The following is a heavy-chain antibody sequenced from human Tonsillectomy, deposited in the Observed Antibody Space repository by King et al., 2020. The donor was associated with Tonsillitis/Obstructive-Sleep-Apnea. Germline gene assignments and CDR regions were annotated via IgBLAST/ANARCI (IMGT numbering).Heavy chain of an antibody. CDR1: GFTFSNYA. D-gene: IGHD3-3*01. V-gene: IGHV3-30*04. J-gene: IGHJ6*03. Sequence: VQLVESGGGVVQSGRSLRLSCAASGFTFSNYAMHWVRQAPGKGLEWVAVISHDGTNKYYADSVKGRFTISRDNSKNTLYLQMNSLKAEDTAVYYCARALAPVRDYDFWHMDVWGKGTTVTVSS. CDR3: ARALAPVRDYDFWHMDV. CDR2: ISHDGTNK.